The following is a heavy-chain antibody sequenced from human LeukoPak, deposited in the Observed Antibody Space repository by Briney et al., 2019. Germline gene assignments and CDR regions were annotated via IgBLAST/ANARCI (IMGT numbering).Heavy chain of an antibody. CDR3: ARNRLRFLEWLSEGMDV. J-gene: IGHJ6*02. V-gene: IGHV4-34*01. CDR1: GGSFSGYY. Sequence: SETLPLTCAVYGGSFSGYYWSWIRQPPGKGLEWIGEINHSGSTNYNPSLKSRVTISVDTSKNQFSLKLSSVTAADTAVYYCARNRLRFLEWLSEGMDVWGQGTTVTVSS. CDR2: INHSGST. D-gene: IGHD3-3*01.